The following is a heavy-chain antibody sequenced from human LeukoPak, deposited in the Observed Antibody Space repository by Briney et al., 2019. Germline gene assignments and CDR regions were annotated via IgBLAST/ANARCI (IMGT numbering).Heavy chain of an antibody. CDR2: INPNSGGT. Sequence: GASVKVSCKASGYTFTGYYMHWVRQAPGQGLEWTGWINPNSGGTNYAQKFQGRVTMTRDTSISTAYMELSRLRSDDTAVYYCARDPAGSSGWFSGIDYWGQGTLVTVSS. V-gene: IGHV1-2*02. J-gene: IGHJ4*02. CDR3: ARDPAGSSGWFSGIDY. D-gene: IGHD6-19*01. CDR1: GYTFTGYY.